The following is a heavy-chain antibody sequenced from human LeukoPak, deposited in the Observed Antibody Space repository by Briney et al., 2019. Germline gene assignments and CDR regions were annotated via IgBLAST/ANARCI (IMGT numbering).Heavy chain of an antibody. CDR2: IWYDGSNK. Sequence: GRSLRLSCAASGFTFSSYGMHWVRQAPGKGLEWVAVIWYDGSNKYYADSVKGRFTISRDNSKNTLYLQMNSLRAEDTAVYYCARDESITFGGVIVMLDYFDYWGQGTLVTVSS. J-gene: IGHJ4*02. V-gene: IGHV3-33*01. CDR1: GFTFSSYG. CDR3: ARDESITFGGVIVMLDYFDY. D-gene: IGHD3-16*02.